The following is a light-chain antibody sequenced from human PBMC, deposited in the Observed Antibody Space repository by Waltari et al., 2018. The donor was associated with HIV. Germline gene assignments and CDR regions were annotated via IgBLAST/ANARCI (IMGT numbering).Light chain of an antibody. V-gene: IGLV1-44*01. CDR2: AKN. CDR1: SSNIGSND. CDR3: ATWDDSLNGPL. J-gene: IGLJ2*01. Sequence: QSVLTPPPSASGTPGQRVTISCSGISSNIGSNDVSCYQQFPGTAPKVLMSAKNQRPSGVPDRFAASKSGTSASLAISGLHSEDEADYYCATWDDSLNGPLFGGGTKLTVL.